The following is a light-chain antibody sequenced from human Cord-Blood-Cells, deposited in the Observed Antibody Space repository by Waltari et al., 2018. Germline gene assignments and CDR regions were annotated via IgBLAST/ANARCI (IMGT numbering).Light chain of an antibody. J-gene: IGKJ1*01. CDR3: QQYYSTPGWT. CDR2: WAS. V-gene: IGKV4-1*01. Sequence: DIVMTQSPDSLAVSLGERDTINCKSSQSVLYSSNNKNYLAWYQQKPGQPPKLLIYWASTRESGVPERFSGSGSGTDFTLTISSLQAEDVAVYYCQQYYSTPGWTFGQGTKVEIK. CDR1: QSVLYSSNNKNY.